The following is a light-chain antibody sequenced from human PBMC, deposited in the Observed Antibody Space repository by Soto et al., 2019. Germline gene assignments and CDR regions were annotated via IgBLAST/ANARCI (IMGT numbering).Light chain of an antibody. V-gene: IGKV1-5*01. CDR3: QQYNRYPIT. CDR2: DAS. CDR1: QSISSW. Sequence: DIQMTPSPSTLSASVVDRVTITCRASQSISSWLAWYQQKPGKAPKLLIYDASSLESGVPSRFSGSGSGTEFTLTINSLQPDDFATYYCQQYNRYPITFGQGTRLEIK. J-gene: IGKJ5*01.